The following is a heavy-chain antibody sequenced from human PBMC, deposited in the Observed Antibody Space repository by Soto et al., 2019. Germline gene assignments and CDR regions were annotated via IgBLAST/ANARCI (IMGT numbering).Heavy chain of an antibody. V-gene: IGHV5-51*01. Sequence: GESLKISCQGSGDSFTNYWVGWVRQIPGRGLEWMGIIHPGDSDTRYSPFFQGQVTISADKSISTAYLQWSSPKASDTAMYYCARHNRYSSTWFEGWFDPWGQGTLVTVSS. J-gene: IGHJ5*02. CDR2: IHPGDSDT. CDR3: ARHNRYSSTWFEGWFDP. CDR1: GDSFTNYW. D-gene: IGHD6-13*01.